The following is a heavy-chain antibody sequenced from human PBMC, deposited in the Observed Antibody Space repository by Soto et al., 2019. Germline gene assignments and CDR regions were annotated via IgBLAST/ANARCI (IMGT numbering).Heavy chain of an antibody. V-gene: IGHV3-21*01. J-gene: IGHJ5*02. CDR3: ARDRYYYFWSGYPNDWFYP. CDR1: GFTFSSYS. Sequence: EVQLVESGGGLVKPGGSLRLSCAASGFTFSSYSMNWVRQAPGKGLEWVSSISSSSSYIYYADSVKGRFTISRDNAKNSLYLQMNSLRAEDTAVYYCARDRYYYFWSGYPNDWFYPWGQGTLVTVSS. D-gene: IGHD3-3*01. CDR2: ISSSSSYI.